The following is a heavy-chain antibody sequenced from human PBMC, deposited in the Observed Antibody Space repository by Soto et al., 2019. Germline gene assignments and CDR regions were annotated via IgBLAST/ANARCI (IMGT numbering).Heavy chain of an antibody. CDR3: ARLEANYFDP. D-gene: IGHD4-4*01. CDR1: GYSFTSYW. V-gene: IGHV5-51*01. J-gene: IGHJ5*02. CDR2: IYPGDSDT. Sequence: PGESLKISCKGSGYSFTSYWIGWVRQMPGKGLEWMGIIYPGDSDTRYSPSFQGQVTISADISISTAYLQWSNLKASDTAIYYCARLEANYFDPWGQGTLVTVSS.